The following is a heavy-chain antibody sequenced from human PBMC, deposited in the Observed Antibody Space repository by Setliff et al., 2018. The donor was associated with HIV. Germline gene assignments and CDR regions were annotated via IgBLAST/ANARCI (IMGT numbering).Heavy chain of an antibody. J-gene: IGHJ6*03. CDR2: IYYSGST. V-gene: IGHV4-39*02. CDR3: ARGLSSTASPYFYYYYMEV. Sequence: SETLSLTCDVSGDLIRNSYYYWAWIRQSPGKDLEWIGYIYYSGSTFYNPSLSSRLTISVDTSKNHVSLRLRCVTAADTAVYYCARGLSSTASPYFYYYYMEVWGKGTTVTGSS. D-gene: IGHD2-2*01. CDR1: GDLIRNSYYY.